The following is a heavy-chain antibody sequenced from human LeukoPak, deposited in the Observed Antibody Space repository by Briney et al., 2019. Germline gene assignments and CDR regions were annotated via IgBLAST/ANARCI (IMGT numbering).Heavy chain of an antibody. J-gene: IGHJ3*02. CDR3: ARPQVRRYDYGDYTFDAFDI. CDR2: IYTSGST. V-gene: IGHV4-4*07. CDR1: GGSISSYY. Sequence: SETLSLTCTVSGGSISSYYWSWIRQPAGKGLEWIGRIYTSGSTNYNPSLKSRVTISVDTSKNQFSLKLSSVTAADTAVYYCARPQVRRYDYGDYTFDAFDIWGQGTMVTVSS. D-gene: IGHD4-17*01.